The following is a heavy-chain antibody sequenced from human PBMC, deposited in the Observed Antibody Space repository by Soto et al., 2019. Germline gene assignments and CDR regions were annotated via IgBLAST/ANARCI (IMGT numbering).Heavy chain of an antibody. V-gene: IGHV1-69*01. CDR2: IIPIFGTA. D-gene: IGHD4-17*01. Sequence: QVQLVQSGAEVKKPGSSVKVSCKASGGTFSSYAISWVRQAPGQGLEWMGGIIPIFGTANYAQKFQGRVTITADESTSTAYMELSSLRSEDTAVYYCARANGDYEGGYYYYYGMDGWGQGTTVTVSS. J-gene: IGHJ6*02. CDR1: GGTFSSYA. CDR3: ARANGDYEGGYYYYYGMDG.